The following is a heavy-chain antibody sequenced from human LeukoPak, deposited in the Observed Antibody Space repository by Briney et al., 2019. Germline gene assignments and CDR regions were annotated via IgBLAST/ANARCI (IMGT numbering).Heavy chain of an antibody. CDR3: ARDPRYYYDSSGYSDAFDI. Sequence: PGRSLRLSCAASGFTFSSYAMHWVRQAPGKGLEWVAVISYDGSNKYYADSVKGRFTISRDNSKNTLYLQMNSLRAEDTAVYYCARDPRYYYDSSGYSDAFDIWGQGTMVTVSS. CDR1: GFTFSSYA. V-gene: IGHV3-30-3*01. J-gene: IGHJ3*02. CDR2: ISYDGSNK. D-gene: IGHD3-22*01.